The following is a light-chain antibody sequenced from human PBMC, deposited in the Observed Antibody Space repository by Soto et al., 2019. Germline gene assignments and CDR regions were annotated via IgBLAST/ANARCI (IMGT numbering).Light chain of an antibody. CDR3: QHYNSYSEA. CDR2: KAS. Sequence: PSTLSVSVGDRVTITCRASQTISSWLAWYQQKPGKAPKLLIYKASTLKSGVPSRFSGSGSGTEFTLTISSLQPDDFATYYCQHYNSYSEAFGQRTKVDIK. J-gene: IGKJ1*01. V-gene: IGKV1-5*03. CDR1: QTISSW.